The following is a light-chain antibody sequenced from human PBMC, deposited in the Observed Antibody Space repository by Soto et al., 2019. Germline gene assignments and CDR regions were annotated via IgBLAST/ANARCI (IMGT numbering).Light chain of an antibody. CDR3: QQSYSTPRT. V-gene: IGKV1-39*01. J-gene: IGKJ2*02. Sequence: DIQMTQSPSSLSASVGDRVTITCRASQSISTYLNWYQQKVGKAPKLLIYAASSLQRGVPSRFSGSGSGTDFTLTISSMKPKDFATYYCQQSYSTPRTFGQGTKLEIK. CDR1: QSISTY. CDR2: AAS.